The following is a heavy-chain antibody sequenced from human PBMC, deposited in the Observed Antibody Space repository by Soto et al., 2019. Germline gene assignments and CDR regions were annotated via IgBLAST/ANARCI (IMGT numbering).Heavy chain of an antibody. J-gene: IGHJ6*02. CDR3: ARGSGWFPPRIYYGLDV. CDR1: NFTFTSYG. D-gene: IGHD6-19*01. CDR2: ISAYMGNT. V-gene: IGHV1-18*04. Sequence: QVQLVQSGPEVKKPGASVKVSCKASNFTFTSYGITWVRQAPGQGLEWMGWISAYMGNTNYARNLQGRVTLTTDTSTSTAHMELRSLRSDDTAVYYCARGSGWFPPRIYYGLDVWGQGTTVIVSS.